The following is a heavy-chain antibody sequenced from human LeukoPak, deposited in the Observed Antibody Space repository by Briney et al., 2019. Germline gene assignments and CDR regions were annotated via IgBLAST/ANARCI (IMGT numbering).Heavy chain of an antibody. V-gene: IGHV3-7*01. CDR2: IKKDGSEK. CDR3: VRTSGYSYYYFYFYMDV. CDR1: GFTFNNYW. J-gene: IGHJ6*03. Sequence: PGGSLRLSCAASGFTFNNYWMSWVRRAPGKGLEWVANIKKDGSEKYYVDSVKGRFTISRDNAKNLLNLQMNSLRAEDTAVYYCVRTSGYSYYYFYFYMDVWGKGTTVTVSS. D-gene: IGHD3-22*01.